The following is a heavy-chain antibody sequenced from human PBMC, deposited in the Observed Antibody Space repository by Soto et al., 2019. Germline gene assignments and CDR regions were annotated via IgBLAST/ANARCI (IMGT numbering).Heavy chain of an antibody. CDR2: INAGNGNT. CDR3: ARCSLELRSEGPGLFKN. Sequence: ASVKVSCKASGYTFTSYAMHWVRQAPGQRLEWMGWINAGNGNTKYSQKFQGRVTITRDTSASTAYMELSSLRSEDTAVYYCARCSLELRSEGPGLFKNGGQGTLVTVSS. CDR1: GYTFTSYA. D-gene: IGHD1-7*01. V-gene: IGHV1-3*01. J-gene: IGHJ4*02.